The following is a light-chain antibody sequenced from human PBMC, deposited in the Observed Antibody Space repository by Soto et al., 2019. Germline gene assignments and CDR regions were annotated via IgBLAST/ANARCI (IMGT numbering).Light chain of an antibody. CDR2: DAS. Sequence: DIQMTQSPSTLSASVGDRVTITCRASQSISSWLAWYQQKPGKAPKLLIYDASSLESGVPSGFSGSGSGTEFTLTISSLQPDDFATYYCQQYNSLWKCGQGTKGDIK. CDR1: QSISSW. V-gene: IGKV1-5*01. CDR3: QQYNSLWK. J-gene: IGKJ1*01.